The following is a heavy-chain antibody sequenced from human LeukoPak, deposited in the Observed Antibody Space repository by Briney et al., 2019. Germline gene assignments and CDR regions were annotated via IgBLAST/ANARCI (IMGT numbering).Heavy chain of an antibody. Sequence: GGSLRLSCAASGFTFSSYSMNWVRQAPGKGLEWVSSISTSSSYIYYADSVKGRFTISRDNAKNSLYLQMNSLRAEDTAVYYCARSVAGTPDYWGQGTLVTVSS. CDR2: ISTSSSYI. CDR3: ARSVAGTPDY. D-gene: IGHD6-19*01. V-gene: IGHV3-21*01. CDR1: GFTFSSYS. J-gene: IGHJ4*02.